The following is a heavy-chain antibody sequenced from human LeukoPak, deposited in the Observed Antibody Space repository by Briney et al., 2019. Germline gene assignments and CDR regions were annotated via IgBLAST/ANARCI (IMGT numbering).Heavy chain of an antibody. J-gene: IGHJ4*02. CDR1: GFTFSSYA. Sequence: PGGSLRLSCAASGFTFSSYAMSWVRQAPGKGLEWVGRIRDKANSYTTDYAASVKCRFTVSRDASKNPLYLQMSSLKTEDTAEYYCCVMSPSGGVDYFDFWGQGTLVTVSS. CDR3: CVMSPSGGVDYFDF. CDR2: IRDKANSYTT. D-gene: IGHD6-19*01. V-gene: IGHV3-72*01.